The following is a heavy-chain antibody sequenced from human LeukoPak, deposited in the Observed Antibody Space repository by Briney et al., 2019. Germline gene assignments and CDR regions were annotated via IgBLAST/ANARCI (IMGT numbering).Heavy chain of an antibody. J-gene: IGHJ4*02. D-gene: IGHD5-18*01. Sequence: ASVKVSCKASGYTFTGYYMHWVRQAPGQGLEWMGWINPNSGGTNYAQKFQGRVTMTRDTSISTAYMELSRLRSDDTAVYYCARVGQLWLLFPPLYWGQGSLVTVSS. CDR2: INPNSGGT. V-gene: IGHV1-2*02. CDR3: ARVGQLWLLFPPLY. CDR1: GYTFTGYY.